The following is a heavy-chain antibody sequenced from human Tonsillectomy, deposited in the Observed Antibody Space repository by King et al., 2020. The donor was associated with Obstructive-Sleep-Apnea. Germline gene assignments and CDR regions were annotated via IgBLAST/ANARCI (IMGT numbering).Heavy chain of an antibody. J-gene: IGHJ6*02. CDR2: ISDDGSNK. CDR3: ARDKRYDSSGYPRYYGMDV. Sequence: VQLVESGGGVVQPGRSLRLSCTASGFTFSTYAMHWVRQAPGKGLEWVAVISDDGSNKYNADSVKGRFTISRDNSKKTLYLQLNSLRAEDTAVYYCARDKRYDSSGYPRYYGMDVWGQGTTVIVSS. V-gene: IGHV3-30*04. D-gene: IGHD3-22*01. CDR1: GFTFSTYA.